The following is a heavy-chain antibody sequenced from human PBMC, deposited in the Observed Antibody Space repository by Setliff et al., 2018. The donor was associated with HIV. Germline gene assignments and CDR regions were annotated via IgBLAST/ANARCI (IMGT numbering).Heavy chain of an antibody. CDR1: GGSISSYY. J-gene: IGHJ6*02. D-gene: IGHD6-13*01. Sequence: PSETLSLTCTVSGGSISSYYWSWIRQPPGKGLEWIGYIYYSGSTNYNPSLKSRVTISVDTSKNQFSLKLSSVTAADTAVYYCARGGYSSSWYTYYGMDVWGQGTTVTVSS. CDR3: ARGGYSSSWYTYYGMDV. CDR2: IYYSGST. V-gene: IGHV4-59*08.